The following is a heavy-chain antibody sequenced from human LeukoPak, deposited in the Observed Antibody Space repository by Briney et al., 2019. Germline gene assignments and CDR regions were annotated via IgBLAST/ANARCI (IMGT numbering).Heavy chain of an antibody. CDR1: GGSISSYY. Sequence: SETLSLTCTVSGGSISSYYWSWIRQPPGKGLEWIGYIYYSGSTNYNPSLKSRVTISVDTSKNQSSLKLSSVTAADTAVYYCARCGSALDYYYYGMDVWGQGATVTVSS. J-gene: IGHJ6*02. D-gene: IGHD1-26*01. V-gene: IGHV4-59*08. CDR3: ARCGSALDYYYYGMDV. CDR2: IYYSGST.